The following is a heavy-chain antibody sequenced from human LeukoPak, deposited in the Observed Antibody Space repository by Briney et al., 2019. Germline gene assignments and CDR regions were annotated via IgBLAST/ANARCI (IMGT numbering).Heavy chain of an antibody. V-gene: IGHV4-30-4*02. Sequence: TSETLSLTCTVSGGSISSGDYYWSWIRQPPGKGLEWIGNFYYSGRTYYNPSLKSRVTISVDTSKSQFSLKLSSVTAADTAVYYCARLTRRSGNYFDYWGQGTLVTVSS. CDR3: ARLTRRSGNYFDY. D-gene: IGHD1-1*01. J-gene: IGHJ4*02. CDR1: GGSISSGDYY. CDR2: FYYSGRT.